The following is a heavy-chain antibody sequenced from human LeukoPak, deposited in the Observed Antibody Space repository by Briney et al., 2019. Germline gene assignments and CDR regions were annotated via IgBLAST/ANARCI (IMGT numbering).Heavy chain of an antibody. D-gene: IGHD2-2*01. V-gene: IGHV3-21*01. CDR3: ARESCSSTSCYFDY. J-gene: IGHJ4*02. CDR1: GFTFSSYS. Sequence: KTGGSLRLSCAASGFTFSSYSMNWVRQAPGKGLEWVSSISSSSSYIYYADSVKGRFTISRDNAKNSLYLQMNSLRAEDTAVYYCARESCSSTSCYFDYWGQGTLVTVSS. CDR2: ISSSSSYI.